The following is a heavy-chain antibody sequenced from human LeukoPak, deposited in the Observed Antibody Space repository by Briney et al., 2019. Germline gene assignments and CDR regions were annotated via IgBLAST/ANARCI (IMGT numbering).Heavy chain of an antibody. CDR3: ARDRGIVGATHFDY. D-gene: IGHD1-26*01. CDR1: GYTFTSYG. Sequence: GASVKVSCTASGYTFTSYGISWVRQAPGQGLEWMGWISAYNGNTNYAQKLQGRVTMTTDTSTSTAYMELRSLRSDDTAVYYCARDRGIVGATHFDYWGQGTLVTVSS. CDR2: ISAYNGNT. V-gene: IGHV1-18*01. J-gene: IGHJ4*02.